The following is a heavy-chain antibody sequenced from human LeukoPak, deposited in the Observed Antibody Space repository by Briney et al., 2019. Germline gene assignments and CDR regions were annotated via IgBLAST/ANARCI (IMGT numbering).Heavy chain of an antibody. Sequence: GGSLRLSCEASGFTFTNAWMNWVRQAPGKGLEWVAVISYDGSNKYYADSVKGRFTISRDNSKNTLYLQMNSLRAEDTAVYYCAKGLSSSSTDYWGQGTLVTVSS. CDR3: AKGLSSSSTDY. CDR2: ISYDGSNK. D-gene: IGHD6-13*01. V-gene: IGHV3-30*18. CDR1: GFTFTNAW. J-gene: IGHJ4*02.